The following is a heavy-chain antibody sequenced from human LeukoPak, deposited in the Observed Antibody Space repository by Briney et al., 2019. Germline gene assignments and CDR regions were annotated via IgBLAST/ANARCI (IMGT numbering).Heavy chain of an antibody. D-gene: IGHD5/OR15-5a*01. CDR3: AREVIGSNVPPPEGFDY. Sequence: PGGSLRLSCAASGFTFSTYEMNWVRQAPGKGLEWVSYISSSGSSIYYADSVKGRFTISRDNAKNSLYLQMSSLRAEDTAVYYCAREVIGSNVPPPEGFDYWGQGTLVTVSS. CDR2: ISSSGSSI. V-gene: IGHV3-48*03. J-gene: IGHJ4*02. CDR1: GFTFSTYE.